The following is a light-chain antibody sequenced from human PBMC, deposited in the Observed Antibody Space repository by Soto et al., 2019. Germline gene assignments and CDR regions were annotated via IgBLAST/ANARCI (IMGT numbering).Light chain of an antibody. V-gene: IGLV3-1*01. CDR3: QAWDSSTEVV. CDR1: KLGDKY. J-gene: IGLJ2*01. CDR2: QHS. Sequence: SYELTQPPSVSVSPGQTASITCSGDKLGDKYTCWYQQKPGQSPVLVIYQHSQRPSGIPERFSGSNSGNTATLTISGTQAIDEAGYYCQAWDSSTEVVFGGGTKLTVL.